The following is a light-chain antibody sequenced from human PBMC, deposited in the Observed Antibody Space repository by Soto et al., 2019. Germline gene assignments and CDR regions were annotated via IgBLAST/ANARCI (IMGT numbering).Light chain of an antibody. CDR3: QTWGTGTWV. Sequence: QLVLTQSPSASASLGASVKLTCTLSSGHSSYAIAWHQQQPEKGPRYLMKLNNDGSHSKGDGIPDRFSGSSSGAERYLTISSLQSEDEADYYCQTWGTGTWVLGGGTQLTVL. CDR2: LNNDGSH. CDR1: SGHSSYA. J-gene: IGLJ3*02. V-gene: IGLV4-69*01.